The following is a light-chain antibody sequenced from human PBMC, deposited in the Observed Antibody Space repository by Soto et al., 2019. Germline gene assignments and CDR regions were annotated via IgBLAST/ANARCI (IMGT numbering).Light chain of an antibody. CDR1: SSNIGAGYD. CDR2: GNS. V-gene: IGLV1-40*01. Sequence: QSVLTQPPSVSGAPGQRVTISCTGGSSNIGAGYDVHWYQQLPGTAPKLLIYGNSNRPSGVPDRFSGSKSGTSASLAITGVQAEDEADYYCQSYDSSLSGYVVFGGGTQLTVL. CDR3: QSYDSSLSGYVV. J-gene: IGLJ2*01.